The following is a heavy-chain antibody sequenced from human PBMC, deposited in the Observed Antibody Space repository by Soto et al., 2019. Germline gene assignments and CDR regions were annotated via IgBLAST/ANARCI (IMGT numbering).Heavy chain of an antibody. CDR1: GVSISSDY. CDR2: IYYRGST. J-gene: IGHJ5*02. V-gene: IGHV4-59*01. D-gene: IGHD4-4*01. Sequence: PSETLSLTCTVSGVSISSDYWSWIRQPPGKGLEWIGYIYYRGSTNYNPSLKSRVSISVDRSKNQFSLKLSSVTAADTAVYFCARQGVELTTIWANWFDPWGQGTLVTVS. CDR3: ARQGVELTTIWANWFDP.